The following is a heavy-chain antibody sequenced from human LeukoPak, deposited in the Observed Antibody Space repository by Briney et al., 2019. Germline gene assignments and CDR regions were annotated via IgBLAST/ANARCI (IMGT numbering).Heavy chain of an antibody. Sequence: SETLSLTCAVYGGSFSGYYWSWIRQPPGKGLEWIGEINHSGSTNYNPSLKSRVTISVDTSENQFSLKLSSVTAADTAVYYCASQEEQLVMRGYYYYGMDVWGQGTTVTVSS. CDR1: GGSFSGYY. CDR3: ASQEEQLVMRGYYYYGMDV. CDR2: INHSGST. V-gene: IGHV4-34*01. J-gene: IGHJ6*02. D-gene: IGHD6-13*01.